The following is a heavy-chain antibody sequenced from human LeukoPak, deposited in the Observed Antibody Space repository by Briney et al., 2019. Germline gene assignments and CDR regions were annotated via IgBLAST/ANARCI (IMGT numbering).Heavy chain of an antibody. CDR1: GYTFTGSY. D-gene: IGHD1-1*01. CDR2: ISPASGAT. Sequence: ASVRVSCKASGYTFTGSYMHWVRQAPGQGFEWIGWISPASGATKYAQNFQGRVTLTTDTSITTAYMELSSLTSDDTASYYCLNEHGGWGQGTPVTVSS. V-gene: IGHV1-2*02. J-gene: IGHJ4*02. CDR3: LNEHGG.